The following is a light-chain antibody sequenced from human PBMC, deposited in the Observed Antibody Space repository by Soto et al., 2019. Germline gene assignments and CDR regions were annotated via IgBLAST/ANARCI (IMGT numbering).Light chain of an antibody. CDR3: SSYAGSNRVL. V-gene: IGLV2-8*01. CDR2: EVS. J-gene: IGLJ2*01. CDR1: GSDLGANNF. Sequence: QSVLTQPPSASGSPGQSVTISCTGTGSDLGANNFVSWYQQHPGKAPKLLIYEVSKWPSGVPDRFSGSKSGNTASLTVSGLQADDEADYYCSSYAGSNRVLFGGGTKVTVL.